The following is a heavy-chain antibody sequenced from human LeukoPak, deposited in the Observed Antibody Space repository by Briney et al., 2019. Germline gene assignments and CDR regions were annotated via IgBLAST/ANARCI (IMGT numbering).Heavy chain of an antibody. D-gene: IGHD5-18*01. V-gene: IGHV3-48*03. J-gene: IGHJ5*02. Sequence: GGSLRLSCAASGFTFSSYEMNWVRQAPGKGLEWVSYISSSGSTIYYADSVKGRFTISRDNAKNSLYLQMNSLRAEDTAVYYCARDGPAQLNLGNWFDPWGQGTLVTVSS. CDR3: ARDGPAQLNLGNWFDP. CDR1: GFTFSSYE. CDR2: ISSSGSTI.